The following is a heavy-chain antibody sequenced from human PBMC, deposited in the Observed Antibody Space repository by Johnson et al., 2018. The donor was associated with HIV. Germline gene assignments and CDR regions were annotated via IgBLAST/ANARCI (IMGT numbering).Heavy chain of an antibody. CDR1: GFSFSDYA. CDR3: AKRLAEGYYYTQDAFDI. D-gene: IGHD3-3*01. Sequence: QVQLVESGGGVVQPGRSLRLSCAASGFSFSDYAMHWVRQAPGKGLEWVAVISYDGSSKFYPNSLKGRFSISRDNSKNTVYLQMNSLRTEDTAVYYCAKRLAEGYYYTQDAFDIWGQGTMVTVSS. J-gene: IGHJ3*02. CDR2: ISYDGSSK. V-gene: IGHV3-30*18.